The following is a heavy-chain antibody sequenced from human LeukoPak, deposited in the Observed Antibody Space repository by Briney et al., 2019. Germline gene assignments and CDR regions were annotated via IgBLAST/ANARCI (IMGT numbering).Heavy chain of an antibody. V-gene: IGHV3-74*01. D-gene: IGHD1-14*01. Sequence: PGGSLRLSCAASGFPFNSSWMHWVRQAPGKGLVWVSDMNEYSTTIRYADSVKGRFTISRDNAKSILYLQMNNLRAEDTAMYFCARGGVNPVDHWGQGTLVTVSS. J-gene: IGHJ4*02. CDR3: ARGGVNPVDH. CDR2: MNEYSTTI. CDR1: GFPFNSSW.